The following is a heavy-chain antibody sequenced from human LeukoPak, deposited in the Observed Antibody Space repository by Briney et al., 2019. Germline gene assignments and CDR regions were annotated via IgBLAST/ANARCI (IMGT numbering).Heavy chain of an antibody. Sequence: SETLSLTCTVSGGSISSYYWSWIRQPAGKGLEWIGRIYTSGSTNYNPSLKSRVTISIDKSKKQFSLKMSSVTAADTAVYYCARVRYYDSSGYYYFDYWGQGTLVTVSS. D-gene: IGHD3-22*01. V-gene: IGHV4-4*07. J-gene: IGHJ4*02. CDR2: IYTSGST. CDR3: ARVRYYDSSGYYYFDY. CDR1: GGSISSYY.